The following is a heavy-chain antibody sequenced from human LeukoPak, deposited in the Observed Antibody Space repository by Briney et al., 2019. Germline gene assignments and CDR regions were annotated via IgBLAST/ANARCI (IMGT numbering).Heavy chain of an antibody. CDR3: ARDSSSWRTENWFDP. D-gene: IGHD6-13*01. J-gene: IGHJ5*02. Sequence: KPSETPSLTCTVSGGSISSSSYYWGCIRQPPGKGLECIGSIYYSGSTYYNPSLKSRVTISVDTSKNQFSLKLSSVTAADTAVYYCARDSSSWRTENWFDPWGQGTLVTVSS. V-gene: IGHV4-39*02. CDR1: GGSISSSSYY. CDR2: IYYSGST.